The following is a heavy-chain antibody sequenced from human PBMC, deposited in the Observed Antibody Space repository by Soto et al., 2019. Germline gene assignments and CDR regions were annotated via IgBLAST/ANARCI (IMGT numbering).Heavy chain of an antibody. D-gene: IGHD6-13*01. J-gene: IGHJ6*02. CDR2: TYYRSKWYN. CDR3: ARDLYNSTTDYPRRSLFGMDV. Sequence: SQTLSLTCAISGDSVSSNSAACNWIRQSPSRGLEWLGRTYYRSKWYNDYAVSVKSRITINPDTSKNQFSLQLNSVTPEDTAVYYYARDLYNSTTDYPRRSLFGMDVWGQGTMVTVSS. V-gene: IGHV6-1*01. CDR1: GDSVSSNSAA.